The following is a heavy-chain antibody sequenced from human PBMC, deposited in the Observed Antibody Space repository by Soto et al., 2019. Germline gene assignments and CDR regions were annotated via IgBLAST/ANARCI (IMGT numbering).Heavy chain of an antibody. CDR1: GGTFSSYA. Sequence: ASVKVSCKASGGTFSSYAISWVRQAPGQGLEWMGGIIPIFGTANYAQKFQGRVTITADESTSTAYMELNSLRSEDTAVYYCARGRDIVVVPAAIPFAFDIWGQGTMVTVSS. J-gene: IGHJ3*02. CDR3: ARGRDIVVVPAAIPFAFDI. D-gene: IGHD2-2*02. CDR2: IIPIFGTA. V-gene: IGHV1-69*13.